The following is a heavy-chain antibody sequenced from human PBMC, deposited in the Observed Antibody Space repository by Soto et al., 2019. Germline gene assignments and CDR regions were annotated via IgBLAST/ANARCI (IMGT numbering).Heavy chain of an antibody. CDR1: GYTLTELS. CDR3: APYDILTGYPA. V-gene: IGHV1-24*01. CDR2: FDPEDGET. Sequence: AASVKVSFKVSGYTLTELSMHWLRQAPGKGLEWMGGFDPEDGETIYAQKFQGRVTMTEDTSTDTAYMELSSLRSEDTAVYYCAPYDILTGYPAWGQGTLVTVSS. D-gene: IGHD3-9*01. J-gene: IGHJ4*02.